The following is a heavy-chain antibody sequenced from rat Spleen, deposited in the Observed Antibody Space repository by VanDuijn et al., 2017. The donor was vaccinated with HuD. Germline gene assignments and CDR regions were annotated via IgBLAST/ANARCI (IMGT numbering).Heavy chain of an antibody. CDR1: GFTFSDYA. Sequence: EVQLVESGGGLVQPGRSMRLSCAASGFTFSDYAMAWVRQAPTKGLEWVATISASGGDTYYRDSVKGRFTISRDNAKSTLDLQMNSLRSEDTATYYCARHRGMMVVITPFDYWGQGVMVTVSS. V-gene: IGHV5-25*01. CDR2: ISASGGDT. D-gene: IGHD1-12*02. CDR3: ARHRGMMVVITPFDY. J-gene: IGHJ2*01.